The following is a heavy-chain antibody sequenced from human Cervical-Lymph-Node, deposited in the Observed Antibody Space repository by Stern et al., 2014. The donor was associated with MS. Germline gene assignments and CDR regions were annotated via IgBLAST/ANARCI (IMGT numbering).Heavy chain of an antibody. V-gene: IGHV1-46*01. CDR2: INPGGGST. D-gene: IGHD6-19*01. Sequence: QVQLVQSGAEVKKPGASVKVSCKAFGYTFTSNKMHWVRQAPGQGLEWMGIINPGGGSTRYAQKLQGRVTMTRDTSTSTVYMELTSLRSEDTAVYSCARDNGGWSVDSWGQGTLVIVPS. CDR3: ARDNGGWSVDS. CDR1: GYTFTSNK. J-gene: IGHJ4*02.